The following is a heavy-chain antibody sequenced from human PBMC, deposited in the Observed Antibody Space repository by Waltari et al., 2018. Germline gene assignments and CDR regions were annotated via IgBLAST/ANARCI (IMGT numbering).Heavy chain of an antibody. J-gene: IGHJ4*02. D-gene: IGHD3-10*01. Sequence: EVQLVESGGGLVQPGGSPRLSCEASGFTFSRYWMSWVRQTPGKGLEWVANINYDGRQKYYVDSVKGRFAISRDNAKNSVYLQMNSLRVEDTAIYYCAKSRGFEYWGQGALITVSS. V-gene: IGHV3-7*01. CDR2: INYDGRQK. CDR1: GFTFSRYW. CDR3: AKSRGFEY.